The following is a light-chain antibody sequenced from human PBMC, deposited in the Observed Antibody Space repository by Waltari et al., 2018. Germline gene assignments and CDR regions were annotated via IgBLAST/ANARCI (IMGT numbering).Light chain of an antibody. V-gene: IGLV2-14*01. Sequence: QSALTQPASVSGSPGQSITISCTGTSSDVGGYNYVSWYQQHPGKAPKLMIYEVSNRPSGVSNRFSGSKSGNTAYLTSSGLQAEDEADYYCSSYTSSSTLVFGGGTKLTVL. CDR3: SSYTSSSTLV. J-gene: IGLJ2*01. CDR1: SSDVGGYNY. CDR2: EVS.